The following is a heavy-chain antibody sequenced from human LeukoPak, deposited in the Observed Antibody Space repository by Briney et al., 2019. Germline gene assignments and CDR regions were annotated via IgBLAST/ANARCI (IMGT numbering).Heavy chain of an antibody. Sequence: SETLSLPRTVSGGSISSYYWNWIRPPPGKGLEWIGYMYDSGSTKYNPSLKSRVTISVDTSKNQFSLRLTSVTAADTAVYYCARHSGRDSSCPWGQGTLVTVSS. CDR2: MYDSGST. V-gene: IGHV4-59*08. J-gene: IGHJ4*02. CDR1: GGSISSYY. D-gene: IGHD6-6*01. CDR3: ARHSGRDSSCP.